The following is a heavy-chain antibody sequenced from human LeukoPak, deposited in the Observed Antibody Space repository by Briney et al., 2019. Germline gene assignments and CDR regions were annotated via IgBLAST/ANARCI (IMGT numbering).Heavy chain of an antibody. J-gene: IGHJ4*02. V-gene: IGHV3-15*01. Sequence: GGSLRLSCAASGFTFSNAWMSWVRQAPGKGLEWVGRIKSKTDGGTTDYAAPVKGRFTISRDDSKNTLYLQMNGLKTEDTAVYYCTARGCSGYGHYWGQGTLVTVSS. CDR2: IKSKTDGGTT. CDR1: GFTFSNAW. D-gene: IGHD5-12*01. CDR3: TARGCSGYGHY.